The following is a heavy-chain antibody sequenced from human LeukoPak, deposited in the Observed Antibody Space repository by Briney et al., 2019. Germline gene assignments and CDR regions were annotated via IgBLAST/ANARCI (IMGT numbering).Heavy chain of an antibody. J-gene: IGHJ3*02. CDR1: GYTFTGYY. CDR3: AREMSAYSNNGFDI. Sequence: ASVKVSCKASGYTFTGYYMHWVRQAPGQGLEWMGWINPNGGGTNYAQKFQGRVTMTRDTSISTAYMDLSRLTSDDTAVYYCAREMSAYSNNGFDIRGQGTMVTVSS. CDR2: INPNGGGT. V-gene: IGHV1-2*02. D-gene: IGHD4-11*01.